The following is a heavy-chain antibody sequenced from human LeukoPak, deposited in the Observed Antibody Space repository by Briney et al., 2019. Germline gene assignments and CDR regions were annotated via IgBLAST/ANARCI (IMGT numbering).Heavy chain of an antibody. CDR3: AKDTSSGRYWSGMDV. CDR2: ISWNSGSI. CDR1: GFTFDDYA. J-gene: IGHJ6*02. V-gene: IGHV3-9*01. Sequence: GGSLRLSCAASGFTFDDYAMHWVRQAPGKGLEWVSGISWNSGSIGYADSVKGRFTISRDNAKNSLYLQMNSLRAEDTALYYCAKDTSSGRYWSGMDVWGQGTTVTVSS. D-gene: IGHD3-10*01.